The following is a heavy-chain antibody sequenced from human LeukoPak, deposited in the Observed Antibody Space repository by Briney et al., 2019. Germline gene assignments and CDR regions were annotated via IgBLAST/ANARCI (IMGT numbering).Heavy chain of an antibody. CDR3: ARDGI. V-gene: IGHV4-59*01. CDR1: GGSISSYY. CDR2: IYYSGST. J-gene: IGHJ3*02. Sequence: PSETLSLTCTVSGGSISSYYLSWIRQPPGKGLEWIGYIYYSGSTNYNPSLKSRVTISVDTSKNQFSLKLSSVTAADTAVYYCARDGIWGQGTMVTVSS.